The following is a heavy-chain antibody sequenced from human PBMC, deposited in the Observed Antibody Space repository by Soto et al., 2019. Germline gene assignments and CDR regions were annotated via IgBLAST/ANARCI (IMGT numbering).Heavy chain of an antibody. Sequence: GGSLSLSCAASGFTFSTYWMSWVRQAPGKGLEWVANIKQDGSEKYYVDSVRGRLTVSRDNAKSSLYLQMNSLRVEDTAVYYCATSPHRDSARVYVWGQGTTVTVSS. J-gene: IGHJ6*02. CDR2: IKQDGSEK. CDR1: GFTFSTYW. CDR3: ATSPHRDSARVYV. V-gene: IGHV3-7*01.